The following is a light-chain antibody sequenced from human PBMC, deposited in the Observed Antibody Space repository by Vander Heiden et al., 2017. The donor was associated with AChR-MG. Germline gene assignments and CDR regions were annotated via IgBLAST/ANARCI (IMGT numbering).Light chain of an antibody. CDR1: QSVSSNY. J-gene: IGKJ5*01. Sequence: EIVLTQSPGTLSLSPGERATLSCRASQSVSSNYLAWYQQKPGQAPRLLIYDASSRATGIPDRFSGSGSGTDFTLTISRLEPEDFAVYYCQQDHSSPRAFGQGTRLEIK. V-gene: IGKV3-20*01. CDR3: QQDHSSPRA. CDR2: DAS.